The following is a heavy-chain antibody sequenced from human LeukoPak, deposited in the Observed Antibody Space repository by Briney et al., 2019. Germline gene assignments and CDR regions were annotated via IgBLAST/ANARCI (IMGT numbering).Heavy chain of an antibody. CDR2: ISSSSSYI. J-gene: IGHJ5*02. Sequence: GGSLRLSCAASGFTFSSYSMNWVRQAPGKGLEWVSSISSSSSYIYYADSVKGRFTISRDNAKNSLYLQMNSLRAEDTAVYYCARDRHSIAAAGTPWFDPWGQGTLVTVSS. D-gene: IGHD6-13*01. V-gene: IGHV3-21*01. CDR3: ARDRHSIAAAGTPWFDP. CDR1: GFTFSSYS.